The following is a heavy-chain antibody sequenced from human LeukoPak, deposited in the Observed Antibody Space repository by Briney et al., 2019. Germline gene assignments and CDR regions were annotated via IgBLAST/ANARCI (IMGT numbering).Heavy chain of an antibody. CDR3: AREGYCSGGSCDRFFDY. V-gene: IGHV3-30*04. D-gene: IGHD2-15*01. CDR1: GFSLSSYA. J-gene: IGHJ4*02. Sequence: RPGGSLRLSCAASGFSLSSYAMSWVRQAPGKGLEWVAVISYDGSNKYYADSVKGRFTISRDNSKNTLYLQMNSLRAEDTAVYYCAREGYCSGGSCDRFFDYWGQGTLVTVSS. CDR2: ISYDGSNK.